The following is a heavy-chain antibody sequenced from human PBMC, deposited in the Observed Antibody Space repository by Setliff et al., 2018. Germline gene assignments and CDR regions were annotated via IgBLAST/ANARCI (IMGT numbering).Heavy chain of an antibody. CDR3: ARVPSYGSGSFYYYYYGMDV. Sequence: SETLSLTCTVSGGSISSSSYYWGWIRQPPGKGLEWIGSIYYSGSTYYNPSLKSRVTISVDTSKNQFSLKLSSVTAADTAVYYCARVPSYGSGSFYYYYYGMDVWGQVTTVTVSS. D-gene: IGHD3-10*01. J-gene: IGHJ6*02. CDR1: GGSISSSSYY. CDR2: IYYSGST. V-gene: IGHV4-39*07.